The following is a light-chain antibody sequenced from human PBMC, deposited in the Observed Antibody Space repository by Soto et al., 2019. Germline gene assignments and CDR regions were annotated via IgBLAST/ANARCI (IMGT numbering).Light chain of an antibody. Sequence: QAVVTQEPSLTVSPGGTVTLTCASSTGAVTSGYYPDWFQQKPGQAPRALIDSTSNKHSWTPARFSGSLLGGKAALTLSGVQPEDEAEYYCLLYYGGAQPYVVFGGGTKLTVL. J-gene: IGLJ2*01. CDR2: STS. CDR1: TGAVTSGYY. V-gene: IGLV7-43*01. CDR3: LLYYGGAQPYVV.